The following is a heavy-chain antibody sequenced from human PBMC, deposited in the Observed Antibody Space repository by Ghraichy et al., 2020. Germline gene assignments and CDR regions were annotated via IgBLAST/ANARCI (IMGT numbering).Heavy chain of an antibody. V-gene: IGHV3-7*01. CDR1: GFTFSSYW. J-gene: IGHJ4*02. D-gene: IGHD1-26*01. Sequence: GESLNISCAASGFTFSSYWMSWVRQAPGKGLEWVANIKQDGSEKYYVDSVKGRFTISRDNAKNSLYLQMNSLRAEDTAVYYCASALSRWVYWGQGTLVTVSS. CDR2: IKQDGSEK. CDR3: ASALSRWVY.